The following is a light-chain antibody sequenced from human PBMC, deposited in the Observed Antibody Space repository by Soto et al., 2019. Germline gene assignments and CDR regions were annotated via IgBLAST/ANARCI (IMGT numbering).Light chain of an antibody. Sequence: EIVMTQSPATLSVSPGERATLSCRASQSVSSNLAWYQQKPGQAPRLLIYGASTRATGIPARFSGSGSGTXXXXXXSXXXXXXXAVYYCQQYNNWPPYTFGQGTKLEIK. CDR3: QQYNNWPPYT. J-gene: IGKJ2*01. CDR2: GAS. V-gene: IGKV3-15*01. CDR1: QSVSSN.